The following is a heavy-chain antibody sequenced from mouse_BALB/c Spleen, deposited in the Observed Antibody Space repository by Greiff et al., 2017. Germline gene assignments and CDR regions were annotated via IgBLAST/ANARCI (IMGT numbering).Heavy chain of an antibody. J-gene: IGHJ4*01. CDR2: INPSTGYT. D-gene: IGHD2-3*01. CDR1: GYTFTSYW. Sequence: QVQLQQSGAELAKPGASVKMSCKASGYTFTSYWMHWVKQRPGQGLEWIGYINPSTGYTEYNQKFKDKATLTADKSSSTAYMQLSSLTSEDSAVYYCARNDGYYVGAMDYWGQGTSVTVSS. CDR3: ARNDGYYVGAMDY. V-gene: IGHV1-7*01.